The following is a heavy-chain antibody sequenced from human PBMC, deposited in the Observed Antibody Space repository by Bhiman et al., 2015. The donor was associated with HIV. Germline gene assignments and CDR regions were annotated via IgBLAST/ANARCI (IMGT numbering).Heavy chain of an antibody. CDR2: LSFDGDET. D-gene: IGHD3-22*01. CDR1: GITFFNSA. J-gene: IGHJ4*02. Sequence: VQLVESGGGVVQPGKSLRLSCAASGITFFNSALHWLRQAPGRGLEWVATLSFDGDETFYADSVKGRFTVSSDNSENALFLQLTSLRVEDTALYYCARENTYFNEGTGYHPLEYWGRGNPGHRLF. V-gene: IGHV3-30*04. CDR3: ARENTYFNEGTGYHPLEY.